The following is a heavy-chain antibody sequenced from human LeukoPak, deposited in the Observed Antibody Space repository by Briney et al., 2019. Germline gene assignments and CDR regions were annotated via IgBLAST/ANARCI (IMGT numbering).Heavy chain of an antibody. J-gene: IGHJ4*02. D-gene: IGHD7-27*01. V-gene: IGHV3-21*04. CDR1: GFTLSTYS. Sequence: GGSLRLSCTVSGFTLSTYSLNWVRRAPGKGLEWVSLMTNSRSYYADSVKGRFTISRDNAKNSLCLQMNSLRAEDMALYYCAKGEGAGDTAYDLQSYYFDYWGQGTLVTVSS. CDR3: AKGEGAGDTAYDLQSYYFDY. CDR2: MTNSRSY.